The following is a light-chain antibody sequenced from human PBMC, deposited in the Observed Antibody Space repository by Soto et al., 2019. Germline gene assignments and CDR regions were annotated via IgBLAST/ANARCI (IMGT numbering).Light chain of an antibody. CDR3: QHYGDSPPFT. V-gene: IGKV3-20*01. J-gene: IGKJ3*01. CDR1: QSVPDNY. Sequence: EIVFTQSPGTLSLSPGERAILSCRASQSVPDNYLAWYQQRPGQAPKLLIYDASNRVTGIPHRFSGSGSGTDFTLTVISLESEDFAVYYCQHYGDSPPFTFGPGTKVDIK. CDR2: DAS.